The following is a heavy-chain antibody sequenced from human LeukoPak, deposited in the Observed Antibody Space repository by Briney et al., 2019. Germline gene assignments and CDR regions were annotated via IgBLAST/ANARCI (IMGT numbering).Heavy chain of an antibody. D-gene: IGHD6-19*01. Sequence: SQTLSLTCTVSGGSISSGSYYWSWIRQPAGKGLEWIGRIYTSGSTNYNPSLKSRVTISVDTSKNQFSLKLSSVTAADTAVYYCAREIRAVAGKPRGQYFDYWGQGTLVTVSS. CDR3: AREIRAVAGKPRGQYFDY. J-gene: IGHJ4*02. V-gene: IGHV4-61*02. CDR1: GGSISSGSYY. CDR2: IYTSGST.